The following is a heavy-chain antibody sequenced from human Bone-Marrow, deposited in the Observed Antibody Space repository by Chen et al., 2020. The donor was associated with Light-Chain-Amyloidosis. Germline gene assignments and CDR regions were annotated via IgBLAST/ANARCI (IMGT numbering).Heavy chain of an antibody. J-gene: IGHJ4*02. Sequence: EVQLEQSGPEVKKPWESLKISCNGSGYTFPNYWIGWVRQMPGKGLEWMGVIYPDDSDARYSPSFEGQVTISADKSITTAYLQWRSLKASDTAMYYCARRRDGYNFDYWGQGTLVTVSS. CDR2: IYPDDSDA. CDR1: GYTFPNYW. D-gene: IGHD5-12*01. V-gene: IGHV5-51*01. CDR3: ARRRDGYNFDY.